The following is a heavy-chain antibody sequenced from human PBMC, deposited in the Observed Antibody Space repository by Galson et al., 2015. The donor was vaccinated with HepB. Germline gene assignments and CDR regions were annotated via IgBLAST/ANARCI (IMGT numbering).Heavy chain of an antibody. J-gene: IGHJ4*02. D-gene: IGHD3-3*01. V-gene: IGHV1-18*01. Sequence: SVKVSCKASGYTFINYGISWVRQAPGQGLEWIGWIGPYNGNTHSAQKFRDRVDMTKDTSTNTAYLGVGSLRSDDTAVYYCARVGDYSDIRRRRDDYWGQGTLVTVSS. CDR1: GYTFINYG. CDR3: ARVGDYSDIRRRRDDY. CDR2: IGPYNGNT.